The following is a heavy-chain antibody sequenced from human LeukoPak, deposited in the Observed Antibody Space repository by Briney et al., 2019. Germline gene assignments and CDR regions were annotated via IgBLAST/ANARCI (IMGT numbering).Heavy chain of an antibody. Sequence: GGSLRLSCAASGFTFSSYRMNWVRQAPGKGLEWVSSISSSSSYIYYADSVKARFTISRDNAKNSLYLQMNSLRAEDTAVYYCARSYCSGGSCYSTGFDPWGQGTLVTVSS. V-gene: IGHV3-21*01. CDR3: ARSYCSGGSCYSTGFDP. J-gene: IGHJ5*02. D-gene: IGHD2-15*01. CDR2: ISSSSSYI. CDR1: GFTFSSYR.